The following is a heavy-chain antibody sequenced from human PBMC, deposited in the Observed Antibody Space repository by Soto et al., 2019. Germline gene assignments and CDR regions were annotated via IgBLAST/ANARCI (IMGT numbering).Heavy chain of an antibody. V-gene: IGHV4-4*07. CDR2: IYTSGTT. J-gene: IGHJ5*02. CDR1: GASISDYH. Sequence: KTSETLSLTCSVSGASISDYHWTWMRQPAGKGLEWIGHIYTSGTTSYNASLKSRVTMSVDSSKNQLSLKLTFVTAADTAVYYCARNRGYVDSSAYYHWLDPWGQGTLVTVSS. D-gene: IGHD3-22*01. CDR3: ARNRGYVDSSAYYHWLDP.